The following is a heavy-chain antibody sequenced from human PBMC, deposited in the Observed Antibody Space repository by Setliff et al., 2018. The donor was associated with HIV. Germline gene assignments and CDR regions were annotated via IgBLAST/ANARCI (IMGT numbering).Heavy chain of an antibody. V-gene: IGHV1-18*01. CDR3: ARVGGPYYDLLTGYYGAVDY. D-gene: IGHD3-9*01. CDR2: ISAYNGNT. CDR1: GYTFTSYG. J-gene: IGHJ4*02. Sequence: ASVKVSCKASGYTFTSYGLNWVRQAPGQGLEWMGWISAYNGNTNYAQKLQGRVTMTTDTSTSTAYMELRSLRSDDTAVYYCARVGGPYYDLLTGYYGAVDYWGQGTLVTVSS.